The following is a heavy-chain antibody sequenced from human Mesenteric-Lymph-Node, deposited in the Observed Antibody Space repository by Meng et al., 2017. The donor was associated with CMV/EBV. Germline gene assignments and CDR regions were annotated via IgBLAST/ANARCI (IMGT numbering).Heavy chain of an antibody. CDR3: ARGGQYYDSSYYYFDY. J-gene: IGHJ4*02. CDR2: IYTGGDT. D-gene: IGHD3-22*01. Sequence: GESLKIFCAASGFIVSSKYMTWVRRAPGKGPEWVSVIYTGGDTHYTDSVKGRFTIPRDNSRNTLLLQMNSLRAEDTAVYYCARGGQYYDSSYYYFDYWGQGTLVTVSS. CDR1: GFIVSSKY. V-gene: IGHV3-53*01.